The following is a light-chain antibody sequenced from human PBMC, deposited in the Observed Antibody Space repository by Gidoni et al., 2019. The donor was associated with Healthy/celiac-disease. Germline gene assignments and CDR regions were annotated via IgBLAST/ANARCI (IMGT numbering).Light chain of an antibody. CDR3: QQYYSTPWT. V-gene: IGKV4-1*01. J-gene: IGKJ1*01. Sequence: DIVMTQSPDSLAVSLGERATINCKSSQSVVYSSNNKNYLAWYQQKPGQPPKLLIYWASTREYGVPDRFSGSGSGTDFTLTISSLQAEDVAIYYCQQYYSTPWTFXQXTKVEIK. CDR1: QSVVYSSNNKNY. CDR2: WAS.